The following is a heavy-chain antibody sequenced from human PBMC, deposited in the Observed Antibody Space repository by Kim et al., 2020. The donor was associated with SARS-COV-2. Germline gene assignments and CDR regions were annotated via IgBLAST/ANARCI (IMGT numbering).Heavy chain of an antibody. CDR3: AISEGGV. Sequence: GGSLRLSCIASGFTFTNYHMMWVRQAPGKGPEWVSYISNGSDYKYYADSVKGRFIISRDNAKNSLYLQLNSLRAEDTAVYYCAISEGGVWGQGTLVTVSS. CDR2: ISNGSDYK. J-gene: IGHJ4*02. V-gene: IGHV3-21*01. D-gene: IGHD2-8*02. CDR1: GFTFTNYH.